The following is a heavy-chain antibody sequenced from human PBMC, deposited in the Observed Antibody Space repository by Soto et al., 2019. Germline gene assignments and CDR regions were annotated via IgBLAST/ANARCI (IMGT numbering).Heavy chain of an antibody. CDR1: GFTFSRYS. CDR2: ISSTSSSI. D-gene: IGHD3-22*01. CDR3: ARSYYYDSSGYYDPDDAFDI. J-gene: IGHJ3*02. V-gene: IGHV3-48*02. Sequence: EVQLVESGGGLVQPGGSLRLTCAASGFTFSRYSMNWVRQAPGKGLEWVSYISSTSSSIYYADSVRGRFTISRDNAKNSLYLQMNSLRDEDTAVYYCARSYYYDSSGYYDPDDAFDIWGRGTMVTVSS.